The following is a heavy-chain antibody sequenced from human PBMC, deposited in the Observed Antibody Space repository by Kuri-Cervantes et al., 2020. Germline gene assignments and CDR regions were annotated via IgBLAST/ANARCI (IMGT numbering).Heavy chain of an antibody. Sequence: SETLSLTCTVSGGSISSSSYYWGWIRQPPGKGLEWIGSIYYSGSTYYNLSLKSRVTISVDTSKNQFSLKLSSVTAADTAVYYCASGIGYSYGYTRLLPRLFRPPDYWGQGTLVTVSS. CDR2: IYYSGST. D-gene: IGHD5-18*01. J-gene: IGHJ4*02. V-gene: IGHV4-39*07. CDR3: ASGIGYSYGYTRLLPRLFRPPDY. CDR1: GGSISSSSYY.